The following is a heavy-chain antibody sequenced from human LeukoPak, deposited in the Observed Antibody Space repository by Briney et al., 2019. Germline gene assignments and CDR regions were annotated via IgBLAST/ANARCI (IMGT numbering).Heavy chain of an antibody. CDR3: VTDDSGGYYSAEDDAFDI. Sequence: GRSLRLSCAASGFTFSSYSMNWVRQAPGKGLEWVSSISSSSIYIYYADSVKGRFTISRDNAKNSPYLQMNSLRAEDTAVYYCVTDDSGGYYSAEDDAFDIWGQGTMVTVSS. V-gene: IGHV3-21*01. CDR2: ISSSSIYI. J-gene: IGHJ3*02. CDR1: GFTFSSYS. D-gene: IGHD3-22*01.